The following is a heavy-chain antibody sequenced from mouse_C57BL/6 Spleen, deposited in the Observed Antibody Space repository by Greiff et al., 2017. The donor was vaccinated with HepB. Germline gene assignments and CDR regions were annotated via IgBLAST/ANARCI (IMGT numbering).Heavy chain of an antibody. J-gene: IGHJ2*01. V-gene: IGHV1-55*01. CDR2: IYPGSGST. D-gene: IGHD1-1*01. CDR1: GYTFTSYW. CDR3: ARYGSSPYYFDY. Sequence: QVQLQQPGAELVKPGASVKMSCKASGYTFTSYWITGVKQRPGQGLEWIGDIYPGSGSTNYNEKFKSKATLTVDTSSSTAYMQLSSLTSEDSAVYYCARYGSSPYYFDYWGQGTTLTVSS.